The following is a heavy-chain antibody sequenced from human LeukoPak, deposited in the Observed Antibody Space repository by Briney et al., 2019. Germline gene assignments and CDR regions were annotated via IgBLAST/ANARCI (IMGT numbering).Heavy chain of an antibody. CDR2: IIPILGIA. J-gene: IGHJ3*02. CDR3: ARGTTGTPAFDI. D-gene: IGHD1-1*01. CDR1: GGTFSSYA. Sequence: ASVKVSCKASGGTFSSYAISWVRQAPGQGLEWMGRIIPILGIANYAQKFQGRVTITADKSTSTAYMELSSLRSEDTAVYYCARGTTGTPAFDIWGQGTMVTVSS. V-gene: IGHV1-69*04.